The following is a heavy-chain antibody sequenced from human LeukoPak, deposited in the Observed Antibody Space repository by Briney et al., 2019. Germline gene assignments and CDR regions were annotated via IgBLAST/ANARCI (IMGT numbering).Heavy chain of an antibody. Sequence: GGTLRLSCAASVFTFSSYAMSWVRHARGKGLEWVSAISGSGGSTYYADSAKGRFTIYRDNPKNTLYLQMNSLRAEDTAVYYCAKSEDFWSGYYIPVNFDYWGQGTLVTVSS. J-gene: IGHJ4*02. V-gene: IGHV3-23*01. CDR1: VFTFSSYA. CDR3: AKSEDFWSGYYIPVNFDY. CDR2: ISGSGGST. D-gene: IGHD3-3*01.